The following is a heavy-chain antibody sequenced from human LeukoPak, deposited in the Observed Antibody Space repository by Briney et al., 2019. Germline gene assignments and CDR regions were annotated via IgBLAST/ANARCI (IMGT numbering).Heavy chain of an antibody. CDR3: ARDVGSYAFDY. Sequence: GGSLRLSCAASGFTFSSYAMHWVRQAPGKGLEGVAVISYDGSNKYYADSVKGRFTISRDNSKNTLYLQMNSLRAEDTAVYYCARDVGSYAFDYWGQGTLVTVSS. D-gene: IGHD5-18*01. CDR2: ISYDGSNK. J-gene: IGHJ4*02. V-gene: IGHV3-30-3*01. CDR1: GFTFSSYA.